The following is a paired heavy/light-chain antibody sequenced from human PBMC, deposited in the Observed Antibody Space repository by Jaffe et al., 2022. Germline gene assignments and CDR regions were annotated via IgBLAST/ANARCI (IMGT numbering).Heavy chain of an antibody. V-gene: IGHV3-23*04. CDR2: ISQTGSDT. D-gene: IGHD2-21*02. J-gene: IGHJ2*01. CDR3: AKVVRAQQASGRDWRYIEYYQQ. CDR1: GFDFSDYA. Sequence: EEKLVESGGGLVKPGGSLRLSCAVTGFDFSDYAMSWVRQAPGQGLQFVSHISQTGSDTYYADSVKGRFTVSRDNYENTVYLQMDGVRADDTGRYYCAKVVRAQQASGRDWRYIEYYQQWGRGTLVSVSS.
Light chain of an antibody. CDR3: QQTYNYPST. Sequence: IQMTQSPGSLSASVGDSVTLTCRASQTVSNYVNWYQQRPGKAPTLLFYASSISHTGVPSKFTARGSGTDFTLTISRLGPEDFATYFCQQTYNYPSTFGQGTKLEL. CDR1: QTVSNY. CDR2: ASS. J-gene: IGKJ2*01. V-gene: IGKV1-39*01.